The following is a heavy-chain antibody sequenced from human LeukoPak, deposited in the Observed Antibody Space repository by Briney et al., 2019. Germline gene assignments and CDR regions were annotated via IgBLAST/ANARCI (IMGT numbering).Heavy chain of an antibody. Sequence: GGSLRLSCVTSGFIFSHYWMSWVRQAPGKGLEWVANINQDGSGKYYVDSVTGRFTISRDNAKNSLYLQINSLRAEDTAVYYCARANDLIDYWGQGTLVTVSS. CDR1: GFIFSHYW. J-gene: IGHJ4*02. CDR3: ARANDLIDY. CDR2: INQDGSGK. V-gene: IGHV3-7*05.